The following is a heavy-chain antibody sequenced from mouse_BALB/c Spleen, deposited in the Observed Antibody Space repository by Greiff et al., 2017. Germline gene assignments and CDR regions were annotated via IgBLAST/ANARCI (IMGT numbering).Heavy chain of an antibody. CDR2: INPKNGGT. Sequence: EVQLMESGPELVKPGASVKISCKASGYTFTEYTMHWVKQSHGKSLEWIGGINPKNGGTRYNQKFKGKATLTVDKSSSTAYMELRSLTSEDSAVYYCAKAYRYTWFAYWGQGTLVTVSA. V-gene: IGHV1-18*01. D-gene: IGHD2-14*01. J-gene: IGHJ3*01. CDR1: GYTFTEYT. CDR3: AKAYRYTWFAY.